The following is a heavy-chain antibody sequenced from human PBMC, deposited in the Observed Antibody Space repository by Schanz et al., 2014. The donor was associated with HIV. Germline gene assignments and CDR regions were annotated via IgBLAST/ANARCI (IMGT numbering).Heavy chain of an antibody. CDR3: ARDGSLEGNGHDYYGMDV. CDR2: IWYDGNNK. V-gene: IGHV3-33*01. Sequence: QVQLVESGGGVVQPGRSLRLSCTASGFTFSTYAMHWVRQAPGKGLEWVAVIWYDGNNKSYADSVKGRFTISRDNSENTLYLQMNSLRAEDTAVYYCARDGSLEGNGHDYYGMDVWGQGTTVTVSS. J-gene: IGHJ6*02. CDR1: GFTFSTYA. D-gene: IGHD3-3*01.